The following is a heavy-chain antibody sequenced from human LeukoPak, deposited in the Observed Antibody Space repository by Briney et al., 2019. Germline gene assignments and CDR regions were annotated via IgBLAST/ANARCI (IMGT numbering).Heavy chain of an antibody. CDR3: ARGYSSGWHFDY. CDR2: ISYDGSNK. D-gene: IGHD6-19*01. Sequence: TGGSLRLSCAASGFTFSSYAMHWVRQAPGKGLEWVAVISYDGSNKYYADSVKGRFTISRDNSKNTLYLQVNSLRAEDTAVYYCARGYSSGWHFDYWGQGTLVTVSS. CDR1: GFTFSSYA. V-gene: IGHV3-30*04. J-gene: IGHJ4*02.